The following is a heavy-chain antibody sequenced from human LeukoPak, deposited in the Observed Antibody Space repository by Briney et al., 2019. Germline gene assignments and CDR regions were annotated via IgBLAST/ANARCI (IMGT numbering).Heavy chain of an antibody. CDR1: GFTFSSYA. V-gene: IGHV3-23*01. Sequence: GGSLRLSCAASGFTFSSYAMSWVRQAPGKGLEWVSAISGSGGSTYYADSVKGRFTISRDNSKNTLYLQMNSLRAEDTAVYYWAKFFRSEFWGCSDPWGKETLVTVSS. CDR2: ISGSGGST. J-gene: IGHJ5*02. CDR3: AKFFRSEFWGCSDP. D-gene: IGHD3-16*01.